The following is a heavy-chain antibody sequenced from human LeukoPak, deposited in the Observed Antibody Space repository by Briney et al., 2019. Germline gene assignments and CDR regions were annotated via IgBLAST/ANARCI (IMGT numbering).Heavy chain of an antibody. Sequence: SETLSLTCAVYGGSFSGYYWSWIRQPPGKGLEWIGEINHSGSTNYNPSLKSRVTISVDTSKNQFSLKLSSVTAADTAVYYCARDYGYYYGSGTIESWFDPCGQGTLVTVSS. CDR3: ARDYGYYYGSGTIESWFDP. CDR2: INHSGST. CDR1: GGSFSGYY. J-gene: IGHJ5*02. D-gene: IGHD3-10*01. V-gene: IGHV4-34*01.